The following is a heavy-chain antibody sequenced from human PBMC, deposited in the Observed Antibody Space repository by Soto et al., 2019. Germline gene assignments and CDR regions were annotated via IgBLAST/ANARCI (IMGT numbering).Heavy chain of an antibody. CDR2: IYYSGST. V-gene: IGHV4-39*01. D-gene: IGHD2-15*01. Sequence: WIRQPPGKGLEWIGSIYYSGSTYYNPSLKSRVTISVDTSKNQFSLKLSSVTAAYTGVYYCARHYWWLDPSGQPILVTVSS. CDR3: ARHYWWLDP. J-gene: IGHJ5*02.